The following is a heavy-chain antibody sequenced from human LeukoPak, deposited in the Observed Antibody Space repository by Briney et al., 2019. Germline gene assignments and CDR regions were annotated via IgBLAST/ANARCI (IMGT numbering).Heavy chain of an antibody. V-gene: IGHV4-4*07. CDR2: IYISGST. D-gene: IGHD5-12*01. J-gene: IGHJ4*02. Sequence: SETLSLTCTVSGGSISSYYWSWIRQPAGKGLEWIGRIYISGSTNYNPSLKSRVTMSVDTSKNQFSLKLSSVTAADTAVYYCARDQYRYSGYALDYWGQGTLVTVSS. CDR1: GGSISSYY. CDR3: ARDQYRYSGYALDY.